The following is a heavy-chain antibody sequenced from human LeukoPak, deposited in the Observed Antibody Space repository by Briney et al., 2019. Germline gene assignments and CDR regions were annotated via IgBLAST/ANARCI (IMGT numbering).Heavy chain of an antibody. CDR3: AAAAAGTAAFDI. CDR2: IVVGSGNT. D-gene: IGHD6-13*01. Sequence: ASVTVSFKASGFTFTSSAMQWVRQARGQRLEWIGWIVVGSGNTNYAQKFQERVTITRDMSTSTAYMELSSLRSEDTAVYYCAAAAAGTAAFDIWGQGTMVTVSS. CDR1: GFTFTSSA. V-gene: IGHV1-58*02. J-gene: IGHJ3*02.